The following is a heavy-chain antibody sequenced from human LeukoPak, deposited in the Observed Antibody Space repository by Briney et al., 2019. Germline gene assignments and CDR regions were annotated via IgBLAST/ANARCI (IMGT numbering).Heavy chain of an antibody. D-gene: IGHD3-3*01. CDR2: IYPGDSDT. V-gene: IGHV5-51*01. J-gene: IGHJ3*02. Sequence: PGESLKISCKGSGYSFTSYWIGWVRQMPGKGLEWMGIIYPGDSDTRYSPSFQGQVTISADKSISTAYLQWSSLKASDTAMYYCARREGFGVALEAFDIWGQGTMVTVSS. CDR3: ARREGFGVALEAFDI. CDR1: GYSFTSYW.